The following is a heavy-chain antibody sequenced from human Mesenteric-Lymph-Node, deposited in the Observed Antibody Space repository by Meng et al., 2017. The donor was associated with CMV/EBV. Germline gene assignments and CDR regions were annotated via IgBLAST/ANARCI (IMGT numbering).Heavy chain of an antibody. V-gene: IGHV3-53*01. CDR2: IYSTGTV. J-gene: IGHJ6*02. D-gene: IGHD4-11*01. CDR3: ARDLQGRAYYGLDV. Sequence: GSLKISCAASGFTVGSHYMHWVRQAPGKGLEWVSIIYSTGTVYYADSVKGRFTISRDNSANTVYLQMNSLRVEDTAVYYCARDLQGRAYYGLDVWGQGTTVTVSS. CDR1: GFTVGSHY.